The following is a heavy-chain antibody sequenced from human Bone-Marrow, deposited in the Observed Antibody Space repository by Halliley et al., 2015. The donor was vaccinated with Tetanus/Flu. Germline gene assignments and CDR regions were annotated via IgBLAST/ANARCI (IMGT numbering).Heavy chain of an antibody. Sequence: TLSLTCVVSGGSFSGYYWSWIRQPPGKGLEWIAEINHSGYINSNPSLESRVSLSMDTSKNQFSLKLSSVTAADTAMYFCARNTALVTGWFDYWGLGTLVTVSS. CDR1: GGSFSGYY. D-gene: IGHD5-18*01. J-gene: IGHJ4*02. CDR3: ARNTALVTGWFDY. CDR2: INHSGYI. V-gene: IGHV4-34*01.